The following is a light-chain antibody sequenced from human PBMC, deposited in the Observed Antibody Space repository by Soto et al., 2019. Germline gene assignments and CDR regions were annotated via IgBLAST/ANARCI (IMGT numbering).Light chain of an antibody. CDR2: TTS. Sequence: AIRMTHSPSSFSASTGARVTITCRASQDISDYLAWYQQKPGKAPKIMIYTTSNLQSGVPSRFSGSGSGTECTLTISSLQPDDFATYYCQQYKSYSLTLGGGTKVDI. CDR3: QQYKSYSLT. V-gene: IGKV1-8*01. CDR1: QDISDY. J-gene: IGKJ4*01.